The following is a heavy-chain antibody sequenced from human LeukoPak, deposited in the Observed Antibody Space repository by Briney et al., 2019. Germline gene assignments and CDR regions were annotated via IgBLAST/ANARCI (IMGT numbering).Heavy chain of an antibody. CDR3: ARELLGYCSSTSCRTHHWFDP. J-gene: IGHJ5*02. V-gene: IGHV4-4*07. CDR1: GGSISSYY. D-gene: IGHD2-2*01. Sequence: SETLSLTCPVSGGSISSYYWSWIRQPAGKGREWIRRIYTSGSTNYNPSLKSRVTMSVDTSKNQFSLKLSSVTAADTAVYYCARELLGYCSSTSCRTHHWFDPWGQGTLVTVSS. CDR2: IYTSGST.